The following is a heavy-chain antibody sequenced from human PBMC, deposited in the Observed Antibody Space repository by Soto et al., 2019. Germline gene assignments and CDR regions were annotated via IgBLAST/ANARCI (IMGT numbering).Heavy chain of an antibody. D-gene: IGHD6-13*01. CDR1: GGSFTGYY. Sequence: QVQLQQWGAGLLKPSETLSLTCAVNGGSFTGYYGAWIRQSPEKGLEWIGEISHSGTTKYNPSLKSRVTRSVDTSKNQFFLKLSSVTAADTGMYYCARNGGNTWYYFDSWGQGTVVTVSS. V-gene: IGHV4-34*01. CDR3: ARNGGNTWYYFDS. CDR2: ISHSGTT. J-gene: IGHJ4*02.